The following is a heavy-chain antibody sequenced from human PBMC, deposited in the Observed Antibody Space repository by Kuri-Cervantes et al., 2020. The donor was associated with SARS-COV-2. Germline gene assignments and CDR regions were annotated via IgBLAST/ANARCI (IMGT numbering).Heavy chain of an antibody. J-gene: IGHJ4*02. CDR3: ARPLMAGPHYFDF. D-gene: IGHD6-19*01. CDR2: INSDGSST. Sequence: GGSLRLSCAASGFTFSNYRMHWVRQGPGKGLVWVSRINSDGSSTSYADSVKGRFTISRDNAKNTLYLQMNSLRAEDTAVYYCARPLMAGPHYFDFWGQGTLVTVSS. CDR1: GFTFSNYR. V-gene: IGHV3-74*01.